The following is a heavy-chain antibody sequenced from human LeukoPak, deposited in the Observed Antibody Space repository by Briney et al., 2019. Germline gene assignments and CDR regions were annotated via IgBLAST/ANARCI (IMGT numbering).Heavy chain of an antibody. D-gene: IGHD3-10*01. CDR1: GGSVRSSRPY. CDR3: ATHDEGSYFET. Sequence: PSETLSLTCTVSGGSVRSSRPYWGWIRQSPGKGLEWIGSVYYVGNAYYRPFLLSRATISIDTSKTHISLRLTSVTATDTGIYYCATHDEGSYFETWGQGALVTVSS. CDR2: VYYVGNA. J-gene: IGHJ5*02. V-gene: IGHV4-39*02.